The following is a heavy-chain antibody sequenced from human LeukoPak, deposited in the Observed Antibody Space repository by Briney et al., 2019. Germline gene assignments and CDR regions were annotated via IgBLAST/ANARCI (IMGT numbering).Heavy chain of an antibody. Sequence: GGSLRLSCAASGFTFSGSAMHWVRQASGKGLEWVGRIRSKANSYATAYAASVKGRFTISRDDSKNTAYLQMNSLKTEDTAVYYCTRLDYYGSGSYPVGWGQGTLVTVSS. CDR1: GFTFSGSA. CDR3: TRLDYYGSGSYPVG. D-gene: IGHD3-10*01. J-gene: IGHJ4*02. CDR2: IRSKANSYAT. V-gene: IGHV3-73*01.